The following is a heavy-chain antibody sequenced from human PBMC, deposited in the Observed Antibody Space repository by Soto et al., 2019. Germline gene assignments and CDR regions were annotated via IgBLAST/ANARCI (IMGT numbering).Heavy chain of an antibody. CDR3: ATISDRGIAAALDF. CDR2: ISGSGGAT. Sequence: PWGSLRLSCAASTFIFTNYAMSWGRHSPGEGLEWVSAISGSGGATYYAESVKGRFSISRDNSKNTLYLQLNSLRVEDTAIYYCATISDRGIAAALDFWGQGTLVTVSS. V-gene: IGHV3-23*01. D-gene: IGHD6-13*01. J-gene: IGHJ4*02. CDR1: TFIFTNYA.